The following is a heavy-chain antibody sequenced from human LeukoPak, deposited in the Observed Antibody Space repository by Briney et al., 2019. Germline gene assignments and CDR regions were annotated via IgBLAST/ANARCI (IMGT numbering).Heavy chain of an antibody. V-gene: IGHV3-23*01. CDR3: ANTNGRDGDFNGDC. D-gene: IGHD2/OR15-2a*01. CDR1: GFTFSNYA. Sequence: PGGSLRLSCAASGFTFSNYAMSWVRQAPGKGLEWVSTTSATSGSTYYADFVKGRFTISRDNSKYTLYLQMNSLRADDTAVYYCANTNGRDGDFNGDCWGQGTLVTVSS. J-gene: IGHJ4*02. CDR2: TSATSGST.